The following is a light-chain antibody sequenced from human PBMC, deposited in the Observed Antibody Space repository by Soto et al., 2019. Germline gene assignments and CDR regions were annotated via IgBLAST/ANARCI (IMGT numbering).Light chain of an antibody. Sequence: QLVLTQSPSASASLGASVKLTCTLSSGHSNYAIEWHQQQPEKGPRYLMILNSDGSHSKGDGIPDRFSGSSSGAERYFTISSLQSEDEADYYCQTGGTGIKVFGGGTKLTVL. CDR1: SGHSNYA. CDR2: LNSDGSH. V-gene: IGLV4-69*01. J-gene: IGLJ3*02. CDR3: QTGGTGIKV.